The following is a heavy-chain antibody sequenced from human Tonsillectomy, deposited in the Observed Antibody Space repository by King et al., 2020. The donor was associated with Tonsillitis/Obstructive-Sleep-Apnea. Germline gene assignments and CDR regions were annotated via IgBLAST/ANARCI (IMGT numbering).Heavy chain of an antibody. J-gene: IGHJ4*02. CDR2: IYYSGST. D-gene: IGHD5-12*01. Sequence: QLQESGPGLVKPSETLSLTCTVSGGSISSSSYYWAWIRQPPGQWLVWIGSIYYSGSTSYNPALKSRVTISVDTSKNQFSLKLNSVTAADTAVFYCARHIDSGYDRFDSWGQGTLVTVSS. CDR3: ARHIDSGYDRFDS. CDR1: GGSISSSSYY. V-gene: IGHV4-39*01.